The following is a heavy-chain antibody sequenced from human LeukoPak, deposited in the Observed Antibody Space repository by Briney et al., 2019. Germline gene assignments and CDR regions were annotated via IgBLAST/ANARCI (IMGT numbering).Heavy chain of an antibody. Sequence: SVKVSCKASGGTFSSYAISWVRQAPGQGLEWMGGIIPIFGTANYAQKFQGRVTITADESTSTAYMELRSLRSDDTAVYYCARTSVSSSGGLFDYWGQGTLVTVSS. J-gene: IGHJ4*02. CDR3: ARTSVSSSGGLFDY. V-gene: IGHV1-69*13. CDR2: IIPIFGTA. D-gene: IGHD6-13*01. CDR1: GGTFSSYA.